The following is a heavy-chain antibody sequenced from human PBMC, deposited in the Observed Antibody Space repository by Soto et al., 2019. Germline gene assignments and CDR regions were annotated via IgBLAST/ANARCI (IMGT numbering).Heavy chain of an antibody. Sequence: GASVKVSCKASGYTFTSYGISWVRQAPGQGLEWMGWISAYNGNTNYAQKLQGRVTMTTDTSTSTAYMELRSLRSDDTAVYYCARVYSSSWYRDSNWFDPWGQGTLVTVSS. CDR2: ISAYNGNT. CDR1: GYTFTSYG. CDR3: ARVYSSSWYRDSNWFDP. J-gene: IGHJ5*02. D-gene: IGHD6-13*01. V-gene: IGHV1-18*01.